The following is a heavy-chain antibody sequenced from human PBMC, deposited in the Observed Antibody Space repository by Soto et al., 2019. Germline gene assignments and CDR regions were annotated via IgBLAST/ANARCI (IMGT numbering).Heavy chain of an antibody. CDR2: IRSKSNSYAT. V-gene: IGHV3-73*01. Sequence: SLRLSCAASGFPFSGSAMHWVRQASGKGLEWVGRIRSKSNSYATAYAASVKGRFTISRDDSKNTAYLQMNSLKSEDTAVYYCTRREGYCSSTNCPNWFDPWGQGTLVTVSS. J-gene: IGHJ5*02. D-gene: IGHD2-2*01. CDR3: TRREGYCSSTNCPNWFDP. CDR1: GFPFSGSA.